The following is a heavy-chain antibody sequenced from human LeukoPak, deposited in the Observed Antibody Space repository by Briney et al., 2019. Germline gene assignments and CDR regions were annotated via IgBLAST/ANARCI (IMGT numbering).Heavy chain of an antibody. CDR1: GYTLIDYD. V-gene: IGHV1-8*03. CDR3: ARVQRFYDAKGGAFDI. CDR2: LDFESGNT. Sequence: ASVKVSCKAPGYTLIDYDINWVRQATGQGLEWIAWLDFESGNTGYGQRFQGRVSFTRDTSTSTAYMELSGLRSEDTAVYYCARVQRFYDAKGGAFDIWGRGTMVTVSS. J-gene: IGHJ3*02. D-gene: IGHD5/OR15-5a*01.